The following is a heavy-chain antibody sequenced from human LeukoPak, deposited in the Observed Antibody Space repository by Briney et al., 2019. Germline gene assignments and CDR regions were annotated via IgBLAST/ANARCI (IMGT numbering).Heavy chain of an antibody. Sequence: ASVKVSCKASGYTFTSYCFSWVRQAPGQGLEWMGWISAYNGNTNYPQHLHRRATMTTDTSNHTAHMQRWITGSDDTAVYYSARQVDTYYYSRMDVWNKGTTVTVSS. CDR3: ARQVDTYYYSRMDV. CDR1: GYTFTSYC. J-gene: IGHJ6*04. CDR2: ISAYNGNT. D-gene: IGHD3-9*01. V-gene: IGHV1-18*01.